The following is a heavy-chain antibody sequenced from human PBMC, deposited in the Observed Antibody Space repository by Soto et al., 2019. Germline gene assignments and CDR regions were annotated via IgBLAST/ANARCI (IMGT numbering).Heavy chain of an antibody. Sequence: GGSLRLSCAASGFIFSTYGMHWVRQAPGKGLEWVAVIWSDSSNRYSADSVKGRFTISRDNSRNTISLQMNSLRAEDTATYYCAKARCTGNSCYGPDYWGHGSLVTGSS. CDR2: IWSDSSNR. D-gene: IGHD2-8*02. J-gene: IGHJ4*01. CDR1: GFIFSTYG. CDR3: AKARCTGNSCYGPDY. V-gene: IGHV3-33*06.